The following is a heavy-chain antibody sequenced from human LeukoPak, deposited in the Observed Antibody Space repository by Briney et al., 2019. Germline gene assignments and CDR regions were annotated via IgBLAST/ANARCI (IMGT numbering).Heavy chain of an antibody. V-gene: IGHV3-23*01. CDR1: GFTFTSHA. D-gene: IGHD3-3*01. CDR3: ARGHSITIFGVAYY. J-gene: IGHJ4*02. CDR2: ISGSGDTT. Sequence: GGSLRLSCGASGFTFTSHAMRWVRQSPGKGLEWVSVISGSGDTTYYADSVKGRFTISRDNSRDTLYLQMNSLRAEDTAVYYCARGHSITIFGVAYYWGEGTLVTVSS.